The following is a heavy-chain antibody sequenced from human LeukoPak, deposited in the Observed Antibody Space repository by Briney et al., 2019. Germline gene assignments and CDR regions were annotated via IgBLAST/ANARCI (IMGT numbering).Heavy chain of an antibody. CDR1: GGSIRSGDHF. V-gene: IGHV4-31*03. CDR3: ARIGSWYLDWFDP. Sequence: SQTLSLTCTVSGGSIRSGDHFRSWIRQHPGKGLEWIGYIFYSGSTYYNPSLKSRVTMSVDTSKNQFSLKLSSVTAADTAVYYCARIGSWYLDWFDPWGQGTLVTVSS. CDR2: IFYSGST. D-gene: IGHD6-13*01. J-gene: IGHJ5*02.